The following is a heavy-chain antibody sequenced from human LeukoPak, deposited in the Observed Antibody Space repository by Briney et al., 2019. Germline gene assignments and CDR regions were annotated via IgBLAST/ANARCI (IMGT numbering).Heavy chain of an antibody. D-gene: IGHD6-6*01. J-gene: IGHJ3*02. Sequence: SDTLSLTCTVSGGSISSYYWSWIRQPAGKELEWIGRIYTSGSTNYSPSLKSRVTMSVDTSKNHFSLKLTSVTPADTAVYYCARVYSSSSGRDAFDIWGQGTMVTVPS. V-gene: IGHV4-4*07. CDR1: GGSISSYY. CDR3: ARVYSSSSGRDAFDI. CDR2: IYTSGST.